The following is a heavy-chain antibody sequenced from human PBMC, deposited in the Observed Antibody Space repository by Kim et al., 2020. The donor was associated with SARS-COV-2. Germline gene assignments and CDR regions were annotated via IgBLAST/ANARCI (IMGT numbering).Heavy chain of an antibody. V-gene: IGHV4-59*13. CDR3: ARRHNGGSYNDY. J-gene: IGHJ4*02. Sequence: SETLSLTCTVSGGSITAYYRSWIRQPPGKGLEWIGYISYTGTTNYNPSLKSRVTISIDTSKNQFSLKLSSVTAVDTAVYFCARRHNGGSYNDYWGQGILVTVSS. CDR1: GGSITAYY. D-gene: IGHD3-16*01. CDR2: ISYTGTT.